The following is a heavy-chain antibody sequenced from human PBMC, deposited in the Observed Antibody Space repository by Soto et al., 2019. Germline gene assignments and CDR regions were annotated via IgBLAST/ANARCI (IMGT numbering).Heavy chain of an antibody. CDR3: ARVDYGDYVYFQH. V-gene: IGHV4-59*01. CDR1: GGSISSYY. D-gene: IGHD4-17*01. J-gene: IGHJ1*01. CDR2: IYYSGST. Sequence: SETLSLTCTVSGGSISSYYWSWIRQPPGKGLEWIGYIYYSGSTNYNPSLKSRVTISVDTSKNQFSLKLSSVTAADTAVYYCARVDYGDYVYFQHWGQGTLVTVS.